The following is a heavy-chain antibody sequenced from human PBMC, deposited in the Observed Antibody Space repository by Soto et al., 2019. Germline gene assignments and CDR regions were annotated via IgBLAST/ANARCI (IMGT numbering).Heavy chain of an antibody. CDR2: ISSSSSYI. V-gene: IGHV3-21*01. D-gene: IGHD6-13*01. J-gene: IGHJ6*02. CDR1: GFTFSSYS. CDR3: ARDSIAAAGTGYYGMDV. Sequence: GGSLRLSCAASGFTFSSYSMNWVRQAPGKGLEWVSSISSSSSYIYYADSVKGRFTISRDNAKNSLYLQMNSLRAEDTAVYYCARDSIAAAGTGYYGMDVWGQGTTVTVS.